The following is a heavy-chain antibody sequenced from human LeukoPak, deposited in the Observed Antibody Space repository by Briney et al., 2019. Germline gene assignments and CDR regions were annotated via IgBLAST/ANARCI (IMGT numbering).Heavy chain of an antibody. Sequence: PSDTLSLTCTVSGDSISSSYWSWIRQPPGKGLEWIGHIYYSGSTNYNPSLKSRVTISVTKNQFSLKLSSVTAADTAVYFCARSAAGLSYGMDVWGQGTTVT. J-gene: IGHJ6*02. V-gene: IGHV4-59*08. CDR3: ARSAAGLSYGMDV. D-gene: IGHD6-13*01. CDR1: GDSISSSY. CDR2: IYYSGST.